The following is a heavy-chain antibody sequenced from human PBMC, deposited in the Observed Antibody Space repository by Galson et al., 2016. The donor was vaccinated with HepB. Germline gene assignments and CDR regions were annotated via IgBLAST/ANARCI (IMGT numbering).Heavy chain of an antibody. CDR1: GFTFGHHA. J-gene: IGHJ3*02. CDR3: AKDGRDSWYGDAFDI. D-gene: IGHD6-13*01. V-gene: IGHV3-9*01. CDR2: INWSGDDT. Sequence: SLRLSCAASGFTFGHHAMHWVRQAPGKGLEWVSGINWSGDDTGYADSVRGRFTVSRENAENSLSLQMTDLRVEDTALYYCAKDGRDSWYGDAFDILGPGTMVTVSS.